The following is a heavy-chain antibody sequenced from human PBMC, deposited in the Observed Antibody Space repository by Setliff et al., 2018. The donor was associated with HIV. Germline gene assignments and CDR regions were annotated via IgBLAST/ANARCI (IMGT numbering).Heavy chain of an antibody. D-gene: IGHD2-21*01. CDR3: ATDPRRLSY. CDR2: ISVSGTDI. V-gene: IGHV3-21*01. Sequence: GGSLRLSCAASGFTFSSYMMNWVRQAPGKGLEWVSGISVSGTDIKYADSVKGRFTISRDNAKNSLYLQMNSLRAEDTAVYYCATDPRRLSYWGQGTLVTVSS. CDR1: GFTFSSYM. J-gene: IGHJ4*02.